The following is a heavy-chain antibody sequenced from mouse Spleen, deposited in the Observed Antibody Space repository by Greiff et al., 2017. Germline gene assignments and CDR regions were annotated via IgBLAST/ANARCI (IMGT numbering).Heavy chain of an antibody. CDR3: ARMGVRPLYAMDY. J-gene: IGHJ4*01. D-gene: IGHD2-14*01. V-gene: IGHV1-69*02. CDR2: IDPSDSYT. Sequence: QVQLQQPGAELVKPGASVKLSCKASGYTFTSYWMHWVKQRPGQGLEWIGEIDPSDSYTNYNQKFKGKATLTVDKSSSTAYMQLSSLTSEDSAVYYCARMGVRPLYAMDYWGQGTSVTVSS. CDR1: GYTFTSYW.